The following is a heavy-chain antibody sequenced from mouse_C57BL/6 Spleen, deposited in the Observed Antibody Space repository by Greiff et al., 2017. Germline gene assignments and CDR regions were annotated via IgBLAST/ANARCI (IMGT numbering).Heavy chain of an antibody. CDR2: IYPGDGDT. J-gene: IGHJ1*03. CDR3: ARRDDPWYFDV. V-gene: IGHV1-82*01. CDR1: GYAFSSSW. Sequence: VQVVESGPELVKPGASVKISCKASGYAFSSSWMNWVKQRPGKGLEWIGRIYPGDGDTNYNGKFKGKATLTADKSTSTAYMQRSRLTSEDSAVYFCARRDDPWYFDVWGTGTTVTVSS.